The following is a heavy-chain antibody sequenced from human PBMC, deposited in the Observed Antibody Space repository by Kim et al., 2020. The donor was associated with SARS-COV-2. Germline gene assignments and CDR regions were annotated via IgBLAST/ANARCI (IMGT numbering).Heavy chain of an antibody. D-gene: IGHD3-16*01. Sequence: GGSLRLSCAASGFSFNNFGMHWVRQAPGKGLEWVALITYEGGNKNYADSLNDRFTISRDSSKNTLYLQKNSLRAEDTAVYYCAKVRAFFMLTFGGESGGLDIWGQGPTVPLSS. J-gene: IGHJ6*02. CDR2: ITYEGGNK. CDR1: GFSFNNFG. CDR3: AKVRAFFMLTFGGESGGLDI. V-gene: IGHV3-30*18.